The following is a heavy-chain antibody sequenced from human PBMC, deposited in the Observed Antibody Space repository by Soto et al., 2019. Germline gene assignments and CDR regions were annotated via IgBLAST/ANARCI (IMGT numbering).Heavy chain of an antibody. V-gene: IGHV3-33*01. CDR3: ARDQLYYNDISGRPLNAFDV. J-gene: IGHJ3*01. D-gene: IGHD3-22*01. CDR2: MWYGGSNK. Sequence: GGSLRLSCAASGFTFTSYAMHWVRQAPVKGLEWVAVMWYGGSNKYYADSVKGRFTISRDNAKNSLYLQMNSLRAEDTAVYYCARDQLYYNDISGRPLNAFDVWGQGTMVTVSS. CDR1: GFTFTSYA.